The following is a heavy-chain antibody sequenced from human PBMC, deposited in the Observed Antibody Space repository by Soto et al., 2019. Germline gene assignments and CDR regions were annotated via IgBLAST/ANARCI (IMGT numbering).Heavy chain of an antibody. CDR1: GFTFSYYA. Sequence: EVQLVESGGGLVQPGGSLRLSCSASGFTFSYYAMHWVRQAPGTGLEYVSAISSNGDNTYYADSVKGRFTISRDISKNTLYLQMSSLRAEDTAVYYCVRSTGSLDVWGQGTLVTVSS. J-gene: IGHJ4*02. D-gene: IGHD1-26*01. CDR2: ISSNGDNT. V-gene: IGHV3-64D*06. CDR3: VRSTGSLDV.